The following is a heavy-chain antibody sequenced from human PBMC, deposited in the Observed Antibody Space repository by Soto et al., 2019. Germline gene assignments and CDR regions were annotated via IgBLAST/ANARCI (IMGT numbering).Heavy chain of an antibody. J-gene: IGHJ6*02. CDR3: ARDPGYDSSSSYYYYYGMDV. CDR2: ISAYNGNT. CDR1: GYTFTSYG. D-gene: IGHD6-6*01. V-gene: IGHV1-18*04. Sequence: GASVKVSCKASGYTFTSYGISWVRQAPGQGLEWMGWISAYNGNTNYARKLQGRVTMTTDTSTSTAYMELRSLRSDDTAVYYCARDPGYDSSSSYYYYYGMDVWGQGTTVTVSS.